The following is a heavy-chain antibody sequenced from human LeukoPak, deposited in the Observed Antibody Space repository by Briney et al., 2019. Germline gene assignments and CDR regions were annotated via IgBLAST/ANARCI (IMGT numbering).Heavy chain of an antibody. CDR1: GGSISSGGYY. CDR3: ARGIGDNEGTGWFDP. V-gene: IGHV4-31*03. Sequence: SQTLSLTCTVSGGSISSGGYYWSWIRQHPGKGLEWIGYIYHSGSTYYNPSLKSRVTISVDTSKNQFSLKVSSVTAADTAVYYCARGIGDNEGTGWFDPWGQGILVTVSS. J-gene: IGHJ5*02. CDR2: IYHSGST. D-gene: IGHD2-21*02.